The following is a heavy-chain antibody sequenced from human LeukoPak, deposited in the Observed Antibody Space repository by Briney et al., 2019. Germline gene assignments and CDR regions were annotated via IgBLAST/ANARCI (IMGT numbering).Heavy chain of an antibody. Sequence: GGSLRLPCAASGFTFSSYWMHWVRQAPGKGLVWVSRISSDGSSTSYADSVKGRFTISRDNAKNTLYLQMNSLRAEDTAVYYCASMITFGGVIVAPGGQGTLVTVSS. CDR3: ASMITFGGVIVAP. D-gene: IGHD3-16*02. J-gene: IGHJ4*02. CDR2: ISSDGSST. V-gene: IGHV3-74*01. CDR1: GFTFSSYW.